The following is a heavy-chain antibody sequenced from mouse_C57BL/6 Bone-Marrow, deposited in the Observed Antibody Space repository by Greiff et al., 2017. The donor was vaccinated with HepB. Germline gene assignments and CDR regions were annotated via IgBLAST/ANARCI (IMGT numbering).Heavy chain of an antibody. CDR1: GSTFPSYW. J-gene: IGHJ4*01. V-gene: IGHV1-55*01. Sequence: QVQLQPSGAELVKPGASVKMSCKASGSTFPSYWITWVKQRPGQGLAWIGGIYPGSGSTNYNEKFKCKATLTVDTSSSTAYMQLSSLTSEDSAVSYCARGGYYGSSYAMDYWGQGTSVTVSA. CDR2: IYPGSGST. CDR3: ARGGYYGSSYAMDY. D-gene: IGHD1-1*01.